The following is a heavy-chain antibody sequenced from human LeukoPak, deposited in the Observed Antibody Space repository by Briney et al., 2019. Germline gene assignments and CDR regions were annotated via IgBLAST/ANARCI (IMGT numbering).Heavy chain of an antibody. CDR3: ARGMGPSTLDY. CDR2: IIPIPGIA. V-gene: IGHV1-69*04. J-gene: IGHJ4*02. CDR1: GGTFSSYA. Sequence: SVKVSCKASGGTFSSYAISWVRQAPGQGLEWMGRIIPIPGIANYAQKFQGRVTITADKSTSTAYMELSSLRSEDTAVYYCARGMGPSTLDYWGQGTLVTVSS. D-gene: IGHD1-26*01.